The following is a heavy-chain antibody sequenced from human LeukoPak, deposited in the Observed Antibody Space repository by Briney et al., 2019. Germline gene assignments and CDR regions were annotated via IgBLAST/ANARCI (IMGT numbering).Heavy chain of an antibody. J-gene: IGHJ4*02. D-gene: IGHD6-6*01. CDR3: ARDQGSSETFDY. CDR1: GFTFSSYS. V-gene: IGHV3-21*01. Sequence: PGGSLRLSCAASGFTFSSYSMNWVRQAPGKGLEWVSSISSSSSYIYYADSVKGRFTISRDNAKNSLYLQMNSLRAEDTAVYYCARDQGSSETFDYWGQGTLVTVSS. CDR2: ISSSSSYI.